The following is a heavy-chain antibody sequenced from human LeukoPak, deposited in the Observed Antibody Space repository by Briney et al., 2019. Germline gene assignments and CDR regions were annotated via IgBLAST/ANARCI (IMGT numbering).Heavy chain of an antibody. J-gene: IGHJ4*02. CDR2: ISYDGSNK. CDR3: AKGARFLVTDFDY. Sequence: GGSLRLSCAASGFTFSSYAMHWVRRAPGKGLEWVAVISYDGSNKYYADSVKGRFTISRDNSKNTLYLQMNSLRAEDTAVYYCAKGARFLVTDFDYWGQGALVTVSS. V-gene: IGHV3-30*04. D-gene: IGHD2-21*02. CDR1: GFTFSSYA.